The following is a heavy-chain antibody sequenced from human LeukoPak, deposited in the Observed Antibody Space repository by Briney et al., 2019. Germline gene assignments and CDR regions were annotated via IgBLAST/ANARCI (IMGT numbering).Heavy chain of an antibody. J-gene: IGHJ4*02. CDR2: INSDGSST. V-gene: IGHV3-74*01. Sequence: GGSLGLSCAASGFTFSSYWMSWVRQAPGKGLVWVSRINSDGSSTSYADSVKGRFTISRDNAKNTLYLQMNSLRAEDTAVYYCARVGSGWSLAYWGQGTLVTVSS. D-gene: IGHD6-19*01. CDR1: GFTFSSYW. CDR3: ARVGSGWSLAY.